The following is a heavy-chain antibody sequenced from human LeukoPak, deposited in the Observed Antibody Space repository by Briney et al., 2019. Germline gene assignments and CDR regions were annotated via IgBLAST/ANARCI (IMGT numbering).Heavy chain of an antibody. J-gene: IGHJ5*02. Sequence: ASVKVSCKASGYTFTSYYMHWVRQAPGQGLEWMGIINPSGGSTSYAQKLQGRVTMTTDTSTSTAYMELRSLRSDDTAVYYCARLTERAGSGWFDPWGQGTLVTVSS. CDR3: ARLTERAGSGWFDP. CDR1: GYTFTSYY. V-gene: IGHV1-46*01. CDR2: INPSGGST. D-gene: IGHD5-24*01.